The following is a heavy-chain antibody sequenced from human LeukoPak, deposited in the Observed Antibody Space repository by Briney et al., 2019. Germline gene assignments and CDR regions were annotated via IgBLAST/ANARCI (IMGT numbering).Heavy chain of an antibody. V-gene: IGHV1-2*06. D-gene: IGHD1-1*01. CDR3: ARLPNGERALDY. Sequence: ASVKVSCKASGYTFTGYHMHWVRQAPGQGLEWMGRINPNSGGTNYAQKFQGRVTMTRDTSISTAYMELSRLRSDDTAVYYCARLPNGERALDYWGQGTLVTVSS. J-gene: IGHJ4*02. CDR1: GYTFTGYH. CDR2: INPNSGGT.